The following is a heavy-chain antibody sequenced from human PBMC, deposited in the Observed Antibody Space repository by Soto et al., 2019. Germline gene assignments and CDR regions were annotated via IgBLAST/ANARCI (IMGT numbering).Heavy chain of an antibody. CDR1: GGTFSSYA. D-gene: IGHD3-9*01. Sequence: VKVSCKASGGTFSSYAISWVRQAPGQGLEWMGGIIPIFGTANYAQKFQGRVTITADESTSTAYMELSSLRSEDTAVYYCARDSLRYFDWLPEYNWFDPWGQGTLVTVSS. CDR3: ARDSLRYFDWLPEYNWFDP. CDR2: IIPIFGTA. V-gene: IGHV1-69*01. J-gene: IGHJ5*02.